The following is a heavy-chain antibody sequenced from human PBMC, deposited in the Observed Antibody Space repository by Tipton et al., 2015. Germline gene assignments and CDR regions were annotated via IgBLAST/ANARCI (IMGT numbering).Heavy chain of an antibody. J-gene: IGHJ6*02. CDR2: ISYSGST. V-gene: IGHV4-61*01. CDR3: ARELEHGMDV. D-gene: IGHD5-24*01. CDR1: GGSVSSANYY. Sequence: TLSLTCSVSGGSVSSANYYWSWIRQPPGKGLEWIGYISYSGSTHYNPSAKSRVTITLDTSKNQFSLTLNSVTAADTAVYYCARELEHGMDVWGQGTTVTVSS.